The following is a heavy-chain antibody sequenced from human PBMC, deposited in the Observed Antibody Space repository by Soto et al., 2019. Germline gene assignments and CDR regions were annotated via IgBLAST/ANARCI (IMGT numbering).Heavy chain of an antibody. J-gene: IGHJ6*02. CDR2: IGTAGDT. V-gene: IGHV3-13*01. CDR3: ARAEYYYYGMDV. Sequence: EVQLVESGGGLVQPGGSLRLSCAASGFTFSSYDMHWVRQATGRGLEWVSAIGTAGDTYYPGYVKGRFTISRENAKNSLYLQMNSLRAGDTAVYYCARAEYYYYGMDVWGQGTKVTGSS. CDR1: GFTFSSYD.